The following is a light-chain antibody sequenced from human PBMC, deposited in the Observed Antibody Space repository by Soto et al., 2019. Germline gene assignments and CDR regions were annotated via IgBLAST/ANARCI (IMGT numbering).Light chain of an antibody. V-gene: IGKV1-5*01. CDR2: DAS. CDR3: QQYNSYPWT. Sequence: DIQMTQSPSTRSASVGDRVTITFRASQSISNWLAWYQQRPGQAPKLLIYDASSLESGVPSTFSGSASGTEFTLTISSLQPDDFATYYCQQYNSYPWTFGQGTKVDIK. CDR1: QSISNW. J-gene: IGKJ1*01.